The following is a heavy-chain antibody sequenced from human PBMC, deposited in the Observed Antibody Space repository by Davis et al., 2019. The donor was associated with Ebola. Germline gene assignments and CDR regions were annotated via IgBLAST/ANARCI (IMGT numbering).Heavy chain of an antibody. CDR1: LYTFTSYA. D-gene: IGHD3-10*01. V-gene: IGHV1-2*06. J-gene: IGHJ5*02. CDR3: AGDRGIILLPGGLSRWGFDP. CDR2: INPNSSAT. Sequence: SVPVSRMASLYTFTSYAMNSVRQPPGQGLEWMGRINPNSSATNYAQKFQGRVTMTRDTSISTAYMELTRLTSDDTAVYYCAGDRGIILLPGGLSRWGFDPWGQGTLVTVSS.